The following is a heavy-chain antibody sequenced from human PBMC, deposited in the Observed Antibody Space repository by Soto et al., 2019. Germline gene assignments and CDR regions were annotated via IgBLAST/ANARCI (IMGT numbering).Heavy chain of an antibody. CDR1: GFTLSSYW. J-gene: IGHJ4*02. Sequence: EVQLVESGGGLVQPGGSLRLSCVASGFTLSSYWMHWVRQTPGKGLEWVANINQDGTQKHYVDSVKGRFTISRDNARRSLYLQMNSLRAEDTAVYFCARGIGALDAFWGQGTLVTVSS. D-gene: IGHD3-16*01. CDR2: INQDGTQK. CDR3: ARGIGALDAF. V-gene: IGHV3-7*01.